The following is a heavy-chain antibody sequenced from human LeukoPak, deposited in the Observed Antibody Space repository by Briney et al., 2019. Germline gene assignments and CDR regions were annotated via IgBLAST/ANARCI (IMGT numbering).Heavy chain of an antibody. CDR1: GFTFSSYA. Sequence: GGSLTLSCAASGFTFSSYAMSWVRQAPGKGLEWVSAISGSGGSTYYADSVKGRFTISRDNSKNTLYLQMNSLRAEDTAVYYCAKVTYYYDSSRYFQHWGQGTLVTVSS. V-gene: IGHV3-23*01. CDR2: ISGSGGST. J-gene: IGHJ1*01. CDR3: AKVTYYYDSSRYFQH. D-gene: IGHD3-22*01.